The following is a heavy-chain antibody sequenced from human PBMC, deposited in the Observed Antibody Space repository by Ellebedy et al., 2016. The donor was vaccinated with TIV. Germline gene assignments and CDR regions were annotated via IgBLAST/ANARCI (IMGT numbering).Heavy chain of an antibody. Sequence: ASVKVSCKASGGTFSSYAISWVRQAPGKGLEWMGGFDPEDGETIYAQKFQGRVTMTEDTSTDTAYMELSSLRSEDTAVYYCATVRYSSEYLFDPWGQGTLVTVSS. D-gene: IGHD6-19*01. V-gene: IGHV1-24*01. CDR2: FDPEDGET. J-gene: IGHJ5*02. CDR3: ATVRYSSEYLFDP. CDR1: GGTFSSYA.